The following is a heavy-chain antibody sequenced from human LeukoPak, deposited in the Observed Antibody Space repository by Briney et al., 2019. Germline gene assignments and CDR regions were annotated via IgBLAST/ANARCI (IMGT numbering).Heavy chain of an antibody. D-gene: IGHD3-3*01. Sequence: SETLSLTCTVSGGSISSYYWSWIRQPAGKGLEWIGRIYTSGSTNYNPSLKSRVTISVDTSKNQFSLKLSSVTAADTAVYYCARHERGYDFWSGYFLDYWGQGTLVTVSS. J-gene: IGHJ4*02. CDR3: ARHERGYDFWSGYFLDY. V-gene: IGHV4-4*07. CDR1: GGSISSYY. CDR2: IYTSGST.